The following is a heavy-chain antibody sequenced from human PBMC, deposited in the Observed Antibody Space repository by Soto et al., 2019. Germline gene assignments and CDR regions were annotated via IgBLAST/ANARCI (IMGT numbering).Heavy chain of an antibody. CDR3: ARGTPMDS. D-gene: IGHD2-2*01. V-gene: IGHV4-30-4*01. J-gene: IGHJ4*02. CDR2: IFNTEGT. CDR1: GGSITRGDYY. Sequence: SETLSLTCSVSGGSITRGDYYWSWIRQPPGKGLEWIGYIFNTEGTSYNPSLKSRLTISADTSKNQFSLKLNSVTAADTAFYYCARGTPMDSWGQGTLVTVYS.